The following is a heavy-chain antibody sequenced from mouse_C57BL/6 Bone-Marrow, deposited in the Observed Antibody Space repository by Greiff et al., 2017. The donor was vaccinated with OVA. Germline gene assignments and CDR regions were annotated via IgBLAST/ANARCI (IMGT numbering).Heavy chain of an antibody. Sequence: EVKLVESGGGLVKPGGSLKLSCAASGFTFSDYGMHWVRQAPEKGLEWVAYISRGSSTIYYADTVKGRFTISRDNAKNTLFLQMTSLRSEDTAMYYCASGGYYYYGSSYEDWYFDVWGTGTTVTVSS. J-gene: IGHJ1*03. CDR2: ISRGSSTI. CDR1: GFTFSDYG. V-gene: IGHV5-17*01. CDR3: ASGGYYYYGSSYEDWYFDV. D-gene: IGHD1-1*01.